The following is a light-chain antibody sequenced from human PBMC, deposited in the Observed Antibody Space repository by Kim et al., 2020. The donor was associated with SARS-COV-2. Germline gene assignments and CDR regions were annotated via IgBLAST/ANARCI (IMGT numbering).Light chain of an antibody. CDR3: QQYSTNPLIT. J-gene: IGKJ5*01. Sequence: SVGVRVSITIRARQSNNNHLSWFQHQHETAPAPLIYAAATLQIRGPSTFSCSGCGTDFTLTISSLQPEDDAIYYCQQYSTNPLITFGQGTRLEIK. CDR1: QSNNNH. V-gene: IGKV1-16*01. CDR2: AAA.